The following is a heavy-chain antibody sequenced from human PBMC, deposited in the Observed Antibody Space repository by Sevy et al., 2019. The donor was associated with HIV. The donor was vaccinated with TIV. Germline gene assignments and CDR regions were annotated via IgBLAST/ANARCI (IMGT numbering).Heavy chain of an antibody. V-gene: IGHV3-11*01. D-gene: IGHD2-2*01. Sequence: GGSLRLSCAASGFTFSDYYMSWIRQAPGKGLEWVSYISSSGSTIYYADSVKGRFTISRENAKNSLYLQMNSLRAEDTAVYYCARDPGLLKDIVVVPAAYESYYYYGMDVWGQGTTVTVSS. J-gene: IGHJ6*02. CDR2: ISSSGSTI. CDR1: GFTFSDYY. CDR3: ARDPGLLKDIVVVPAAYESYYYYGMDV.